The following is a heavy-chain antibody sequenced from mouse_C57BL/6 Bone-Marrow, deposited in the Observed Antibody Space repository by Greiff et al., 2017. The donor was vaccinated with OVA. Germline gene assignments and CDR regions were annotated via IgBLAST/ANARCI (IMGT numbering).Heavy chain of an antibody. CDR3: ARRAYYSNYDWYFDV. CDR1: GYTFTSYW. V-gene: IGHV1-50*01. CDR2: IDPSDSYT. D-gene: IGHD2-5*01. Sequence: QVQLQQPGAELVKPGASVKLSCKASGYTFTSYWMQWVKQRPGQGLEWIGEIDPSDSYTNYNQKFKGKATLTVDKSSSTAYMQLSSLTSEDSAVYYCARRAYYSNYDWYFDVWGTGTTVTVSS. J-gene: IGHJ1*03.